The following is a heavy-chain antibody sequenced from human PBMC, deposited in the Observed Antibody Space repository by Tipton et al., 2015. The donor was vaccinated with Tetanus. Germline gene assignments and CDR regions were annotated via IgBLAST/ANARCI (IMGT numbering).Heavy chain of an antibody. V-gene: IGHV5-51*01. D-gene: IGHD3-22*01. CDR1: GYSFTSYW. Sequence: VQLVQSGAEVKKPGESLKISCKGSGYSFTSYWIGWVRQMPGKGLEWMGIIYPGDSDTRYIPSFQRQVTISADKSISTAYLQWSSLKASDTAMYYCARLPYYYDSSGPVDVWGQGTTVTVSS. CDR2: IYPGDSDT. J-gene: IGHJ6*02. CDR3: ARLPYYYDSSGPVDV.